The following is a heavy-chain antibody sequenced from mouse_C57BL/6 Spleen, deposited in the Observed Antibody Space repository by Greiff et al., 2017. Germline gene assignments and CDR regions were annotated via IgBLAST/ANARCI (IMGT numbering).Heavy chain of an antibody. Sequence: QVHVKQPGAELVMPGASVKLSCKASGYTFTSYWMHWVKQRPGQGLEWIGEIDPSDSYTNYNQKFKGKSTLTVDKSSSTAYMQLSSLTSEDSAVYYCAIYSNYFDYWGQGTTLTVSS. D-gene: IGHD2-5*01. V-gene: IGHV1-69*01. CDR2: IDPSDSYT. CDR3: AIYSNYFDY. CDR1: GYTFTSYW. J-gene: IGHJ2*01.